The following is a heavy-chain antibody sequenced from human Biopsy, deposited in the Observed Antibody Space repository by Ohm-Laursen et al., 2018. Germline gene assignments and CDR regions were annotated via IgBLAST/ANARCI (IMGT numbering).Heavy chain of an antibody. CDR3: ARDYDTSGYYYVS. Sequence: PPGTLSLTWTVSGGSISNNNYYWGWIRQPPGKGLEWIGSIFYRGSTYYKPSLKSRVNISVDTSKNQFSLKLNSVTAADTAVYYCARDYDTSGYYYVSWGQGTLVTVSS. J-gene: IGHJ5*02. V-gene: IGHV4-39*01. D-gene: IGHD3-22*01. CDR2: IFYRGST. CDR1: GGSISNNNYY.